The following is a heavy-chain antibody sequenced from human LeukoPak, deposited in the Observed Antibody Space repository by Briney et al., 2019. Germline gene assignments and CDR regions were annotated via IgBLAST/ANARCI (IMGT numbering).Heavy chain of an antibody. V-gene: IGHV3-64D*09. Sequence: GGSLRLSCSASGFPFSSYALHWVRQAPGKGLECVSALSSDGVTTRYVDSVKGRFTISRDNSKDTLYLQMSSLRAEDTAVYYCVSQYGVDVWGQGTTVTVS. J-gene: IGHJ6*02. CDR1: GFPFSSYA. CDR3: VSQYGVDV. CDR2: LSSDGVTT.